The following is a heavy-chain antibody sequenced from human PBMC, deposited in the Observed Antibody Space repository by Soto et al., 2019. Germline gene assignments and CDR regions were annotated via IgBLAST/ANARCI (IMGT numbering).Heavy chain of an antibody. J-gene: IGHJ6*03. CDR3: ARGRWEAASKSYYMDV. CDR1: GGSFSGYY. V-gene: IGHV4-34*01. D-gene: IGHD1-26*01. CDR2: INHSGST. Sequence: SETLSLTCAVYGGSFSGYYWSWIRQPPGKGLEWIGEINHSGSTNYNPSLKSRVTISVDTSKNQFSLKLSSVTAADTAVYYCARGRWEAASKSYYMDVWGKGTTVTVSS.